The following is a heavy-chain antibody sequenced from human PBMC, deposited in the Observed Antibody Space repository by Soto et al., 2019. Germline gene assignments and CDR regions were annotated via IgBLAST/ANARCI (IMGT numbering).Heavy chain of an antibody. J-gene: IGHJ4*02. Sequence: QITLKESGSTLMKPTQTLTLTCTFSGFSLSTRGVGVAWIRQPPGKALEWLALIFWDDDKWYNPSLKSRLTFTENTSINQVVFIMTNLDSGDTATYYCAHRPRGDAYFFNFWGQGPLITVSS. CDR2: IFWDDDK. V-gene: IGHV2-5*02. D-gene: IGHD5-12*01. CDR1: GFSLSTRGVG. CDR3: AHRPRGDAYFFNF.